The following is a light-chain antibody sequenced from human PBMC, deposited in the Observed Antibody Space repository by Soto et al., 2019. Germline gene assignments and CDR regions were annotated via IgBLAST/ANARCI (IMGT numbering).Light chain of an antibody. CDR3: QQYYNWLT. CDR2: GAS. CDR1: QSVSSN. Sequence: EIVLTQSPATLSVSPGERVTLSCRASQSVSSNLAWYQQKPGQAPRLLIYGASSRATGIPARFSGSGSGTEFTLTISSLQSEDFAVYYCQQYYNWLTFGGGTKVDVK. V-gene: IGKV3-15*01. J-gene: IGKJ4*01.